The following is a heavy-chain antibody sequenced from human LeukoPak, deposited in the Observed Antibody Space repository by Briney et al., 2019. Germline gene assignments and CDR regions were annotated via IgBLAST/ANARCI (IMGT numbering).Heavy chain of an antibody. V-gene: IGHV4-39*07. Sequence: SETLSLTCAVSGASISSSNYYWGWIRQPPGKGLEWIGSIYYSGITYYNPSLKSRVTISVDTSKNQFSLNLSSVTAADTAIYFCARDPGGGYYYFDHWGQGILVTVSS. J-gene: IGHJ4*02. CDR1: GASISSSNYY. CDR3: ARDPGGGYYYFDH. CDR2: IYYSGIT. D-gene: IGHD1-26*01.